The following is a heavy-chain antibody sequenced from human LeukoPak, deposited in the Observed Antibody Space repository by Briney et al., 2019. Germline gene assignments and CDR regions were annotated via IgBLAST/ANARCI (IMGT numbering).Heavy chain of an antibody. Sequence: RASVKVSCKASGYTFTSYDINWVRQAAGQGLEWMGWISAYNGNTNYAQKLQGRVTMTTDTSTSTAYMELRSLRSDDTAVYYCARAFTRVTMIVVVPDAFDIWGQGTMVTVSS. CDR3: ARAFTRVTMIVVVPDAFDI. D-gene: IGHD3-22*01. CDR1: GYTFTSYD. V-gene: IGHV1-18*01. CDR2: ISAYNGNT. J-gene: IGHJ3*02.